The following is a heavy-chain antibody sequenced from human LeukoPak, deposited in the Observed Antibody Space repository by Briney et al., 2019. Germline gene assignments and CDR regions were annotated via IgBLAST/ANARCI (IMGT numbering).Heavy chain of an antibody. Sequence: ASVKVSCKASGYTFTGYYMHWVRQAPGQGLEWMGWINPNSGGTNYAQKFQGWVTMTRDTSISTAYMELSRLRSDDTAVYYCARGGYYGSGRHSTYYYYYGMDVWGQGTTVTVSS. CDR2: INPNSGGT. CDR3: ARGGYYGSGRHSTYYYYYGMDV. D-gene: IGHD3-10*01. CDR1: GYTFTGYY. J-gene: IGHJ6*02. V-gene: IGHV1-2*04.